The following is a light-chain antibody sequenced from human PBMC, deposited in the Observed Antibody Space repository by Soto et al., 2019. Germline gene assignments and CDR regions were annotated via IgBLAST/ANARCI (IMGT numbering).Light chain of an antibody. V-gene: IGLV2-14*01. Sequence: QSALTQPASVSGSPGQTLTISCTGTSSDVGGFNYVSWYQQYPGEAPKLIIYEVSNRPSEISNRFSGSKSGNRASLTISGLQPEDEADYYCSSYTTSASRIFGGGTQLTVL. CDR2: EVS. CDR3: SSYTTSASRI. CDR1: SSDVGGFNY. J-gene: IGLJ7*01.